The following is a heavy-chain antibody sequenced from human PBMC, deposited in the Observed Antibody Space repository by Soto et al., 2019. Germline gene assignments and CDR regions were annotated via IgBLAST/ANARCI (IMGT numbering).Heavy chain of an antibody. J-gene: IGHJ4*02. CDR1: GSTFSSYA. V-gene: IGHV3-23*01. CDR2: ISGSGGST. D-gene: IGHD6-13*01. Sequence: GGSLRLSCAASGSTFSSYAMSWVRQAPGKGLEWVSAISGSGGSTYYADSVKGRFTISRDNSKNTLYLQMNSLRAEDTAVYYCAKRIGYSSSAGDYWGQGTLVTVSS. CDR3: AKRIGYSSSAGDY.